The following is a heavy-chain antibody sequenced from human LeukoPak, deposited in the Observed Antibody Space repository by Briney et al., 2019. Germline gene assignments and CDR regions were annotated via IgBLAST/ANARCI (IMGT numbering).Heavy chain of an antibody. V-gene: IGHV4-59*01. CDR1: GGSISSYY. J-gene: IGHJ3*02. CDR2: IYYSGST. CDR3: ARDNGSGSYYSTNAFDI. D-gene: IGHD1-26*01. Sequence: TSETLSLTCTVSGGSISSYYWSWIRQPPGKGLEWIGYIYYSGSTNYNPSLKSRVTISVDTSKNQFSLKLSSVTAADTAVYYCARDNGSGSYYSTNAFDIWGQGTMVTVSS.